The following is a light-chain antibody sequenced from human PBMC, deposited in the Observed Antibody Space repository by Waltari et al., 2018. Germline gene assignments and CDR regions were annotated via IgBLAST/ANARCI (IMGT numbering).Light chain of an antibody. V-gene: IGKV1-5*03. Sequence: DIQMTQTPSTLSADVGDRGNISCRASEGINDHLAWFQQKPGKAPKLLIFKASTLHSGVPSRFSGSGSGTDFTLAISSLQPDDFATYYCQSFDNFKWQFGQGTNV. CDR1: EGINDH. J-gene: IGKJ1*01. CDR3: QSFDNFKWQ. CDR2: KAS.